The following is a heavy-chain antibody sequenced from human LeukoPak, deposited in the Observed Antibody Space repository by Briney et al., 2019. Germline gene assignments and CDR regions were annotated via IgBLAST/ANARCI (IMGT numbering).Heavy chain of an antibody. CDR3: ARDGGWLTSFDY. V-gene: IGHV4-4*07. CDR1: GGSISSYY. J-gene: IGHJ4*02. Sequence: SETLSLTCTVSGGSISSYYWSWTRQPAGKGLEWIGRIDTSGSTNYNPSLKSRVTMSVDTSKNQFSLKLSSVTAADTAVYYCARDGGWLTSFDYWGQGTLVTVSS. D-gene: IGHD2-15*01. CDR2: IDTSGST.